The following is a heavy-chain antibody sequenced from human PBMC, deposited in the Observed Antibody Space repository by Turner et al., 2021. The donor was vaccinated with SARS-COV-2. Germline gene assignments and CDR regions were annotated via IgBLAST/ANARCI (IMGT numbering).Heavy chain of an antibody. Sequence: QVQLVESGGGVVQPGRSLRLSCAASGFTFSSYAIHWVRQAPGKGLEWVAVISYDGINKYYADSVKGRFTISRDNSKNTLYLQMNSLRAEDTAVYYCARSNSGSYWGYFDYWGQGTLVTVSS. J-gene: IGHJ4*02. V-gene: IGHV3-30-3*01. CDR1: GFTFSSYA. CDR3: ARSNSGSYWGYFDY. CDR2: ISYDGINK. D-gene: IGHD1-26*01.